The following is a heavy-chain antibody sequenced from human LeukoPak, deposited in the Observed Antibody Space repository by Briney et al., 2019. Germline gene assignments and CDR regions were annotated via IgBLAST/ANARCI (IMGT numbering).Heavy chain of an antibody. V-gene: IGHV3-48*01. D-gene: IGHD3-22*01. CDR1: GFTFSSYS. Sequence: GGSLRLSCAASGFTFSSYSMNWVRQAPGKGLEWLSYISSSSSTIYYADSVKCRFTISRDNAKNSLYLQMNSLRAEDTAVYYCARNYYDSSGSYRRAFDIWGQGTMVTVSS. CDR3: ARNYYDSSGSYRRAFDI. CDR2: ISSSSSTI. J-gene: IGHJ3*02.